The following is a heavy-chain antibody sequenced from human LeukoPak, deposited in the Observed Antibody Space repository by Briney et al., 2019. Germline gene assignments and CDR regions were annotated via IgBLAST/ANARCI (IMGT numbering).Heavy chain of an antibody. J-gene: IGHJ4*01. D-gene: IGHD6-19*01. V-gene: IGHV3-53*01. CDR3: AGDSSDWYSFAH. CDR1: GGTVTSNY. CDR2: IYSGGGT. Sequence: GGALRLSCAASGGTVTSNYMSWGGQAPGKGGEGGSGIYSGGGTHYTDSVTGRCTISIDNSKNTRYLQMKRRRAEDSAVYNCAGDSSDWYSFAHWGHGTLVSVSS.